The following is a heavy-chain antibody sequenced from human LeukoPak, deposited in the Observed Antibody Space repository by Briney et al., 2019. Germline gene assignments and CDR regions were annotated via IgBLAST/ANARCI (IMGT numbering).Heavy chain of an antibody. V-gene: IGHV1-2*02. Sequence: GASVKVSCKTSGYTFTGYYIHWVRQAPGQGLEWMGWINLNSGGTNYAQKFQGRVTMTRDTSISTAYMELSRLRSDDTAVYYCARGKQSYAFDIWGQGTMVTVSS. D-gene: IGHD3-10*01. CDR2: INLNSGGT. J-gene: IGHJ3*02. CDR1: GYTFTGYY. CDR3: ARGKQSYAFDI.